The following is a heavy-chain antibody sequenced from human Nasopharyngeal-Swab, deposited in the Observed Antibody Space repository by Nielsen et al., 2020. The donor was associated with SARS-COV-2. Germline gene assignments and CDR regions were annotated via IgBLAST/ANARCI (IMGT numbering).Heavy chain of an antibody. CDR3: ARDGVLTIFGVWRAPGSEYYFDY. D-gene: IGHD3-3*01. CDR2: INPSGGST. CDR1: GYTFTSYY. V-gene: IGHV1-46*01. J-gene: IGHJ4*02. Sequence: GAVKVSCKASGYTFTSYYMHWVRQAPGQGLEWMGIINPSGGSTSYAQKFQGKVTMTRDTSTSTVYMELSSLRSEDTAVYYCARDGVLTIFGVWRAPGSEYYFDYWGQGTLVTVSS.